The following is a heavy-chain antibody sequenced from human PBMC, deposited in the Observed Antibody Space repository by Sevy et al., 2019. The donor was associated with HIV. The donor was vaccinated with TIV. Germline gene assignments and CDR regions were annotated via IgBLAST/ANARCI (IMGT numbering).Heavy chain of an antibody. CDR1: GFNFRNVW. CDR3: ATINTVGSLAY. Sequence: GGSLRLSCAASGFNFRNVWMSWVRQAPGKGLEWIGLIKSNTDGGTTEHGAPVKGGITISRDDSKNTLFLQVNSLKAEDTALYYCATINTVGSLAYWGRGTLVTVSS. D-gene: IGHD2-15*01. V-gene: IGHV3-15*01. CDR2: IKSNTDGGTT. J-gene: IGHJ4*02.